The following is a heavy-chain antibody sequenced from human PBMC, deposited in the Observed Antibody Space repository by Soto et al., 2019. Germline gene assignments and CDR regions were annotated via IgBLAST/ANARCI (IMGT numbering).Heavy chain of an antibody. CDR3: ARGGAIDDILTRPLDY. CDR2: IWYDGNNK. Sequence: GGSLRLSCAASGFTLSSYGMHWVRQAPGEGLEWVAVIWYDGNNKYYADTVKGRFTISRDNSKNTLYLQMNSLRAEDIAVYYCARGGAIDDILTRPLDYWGQGT. CDR1: GFTLSSYG. D-gene: IGHD3-9*01. V-gene: IGHV3-33*01. J-gene: IGHJ4*02.